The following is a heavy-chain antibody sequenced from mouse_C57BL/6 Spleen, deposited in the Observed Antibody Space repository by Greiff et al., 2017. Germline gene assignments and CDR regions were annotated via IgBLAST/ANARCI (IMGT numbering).Heavy chain of an antibody. J-gene: IGHJ2*01. CDR2: IYPRSGNT. Sequence: QVQLHQSGAELARPGASVKLSCKASGYTFTSYGISWVKQRTGQGLEWIGEIYPRSGNTYYNEKFKGKATLTADKSSSTAYMELRRLTSEDTAVYFCARSTTVVVLDFDYWGQGTTLTVSA. V-gene: IGHV1-81*01. CDR3: ARSTTVVVLDFDY. CDR1: GYTFTSYG. D-gene: IGHD1-1*01.